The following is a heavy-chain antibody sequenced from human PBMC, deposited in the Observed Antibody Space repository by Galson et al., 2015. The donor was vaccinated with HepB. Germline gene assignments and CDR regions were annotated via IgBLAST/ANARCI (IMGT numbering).Heavy chain of an antibody. Sequence: ETLSLTCAVYGGSFSGYYWSWIRQPPGKGLEWIGEINHSGSTNYNPSLKSRVTISVDTSKNQFSLKLSSVTAADTAVYYCARADVWGSYRYRLDYWGQGTLVTVSS. D-gene: IGHD3-16*02. V-gene: IGHV4-34*01. CDR3: ARADVWGSYRYRLDY. J-gene: IGHJ4*02. CDR2: INHSGST. CDR1: GGSFSGYY.